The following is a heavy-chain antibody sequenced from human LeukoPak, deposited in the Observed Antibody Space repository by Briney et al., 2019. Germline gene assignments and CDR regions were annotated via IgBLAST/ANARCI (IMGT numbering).Heavy chain of an antibody. D-gene: IGHD2-15*01. CDR2: IYYSGST. CDR3: AREFHCSGGSCFGYDY. J-gene: IGHJ4*02. Sequence: SETLSLTCTVSGGSVSSGSYYCSWIRQPPGKGLEWIGYIYYSGSTNYNPSLKSRVTISVDTSKNQFSLKLSSVTAADTAVYYCAREFHCSGGSCFGYDYWGQGTLVTVSS. V-gene: IGHV4-61*01. CDR1: GGSVSSGSYY.